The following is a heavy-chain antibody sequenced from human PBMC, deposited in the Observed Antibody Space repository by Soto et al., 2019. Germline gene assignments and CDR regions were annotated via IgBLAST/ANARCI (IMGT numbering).Heavy chain of an antibody. CDR2: IIPIFGTA. CDR1: GGTFSSYA. J-gene: IGHJ4*02. D-gene: IGHD5-18*01. CDR3: ARSRYTAMARSGGYFDY. V-gene: IGHV1-69*12. Sequence: QVQLVQSAAEVKKPGSSVKVSCKASGGTFSSYAISWVRQAPGQGLEWMGGIIPIFGTANYAQKFQGRVTITADESTSTAYMELSSLRSEDTAVYYCARSRYTAMARSGGYFDYWGQGTLVTVSS.